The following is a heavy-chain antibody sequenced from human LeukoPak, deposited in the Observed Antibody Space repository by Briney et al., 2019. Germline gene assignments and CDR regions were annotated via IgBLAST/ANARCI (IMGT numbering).Heavy chain of an antibody. J-gene: IGHJ4*02. V-gene: IGHV3-7*01. CDR2: IKQDGSEK. D-gene: IGHD6-13*01. Sequence: GGSLRLSCAVSGFSASGYWMTWVRQAPGKGLEWVANIKQDGSEKNYVDSVKGRFTISRDNAENSLFLQMNSLRVEDTAVYYCAREWQGGVAAAGTRIEGDYWGQGTLVAVSS. CDR1: GFSASGYW. CDR3: AREWQGGVAAAGTRIEGDY.